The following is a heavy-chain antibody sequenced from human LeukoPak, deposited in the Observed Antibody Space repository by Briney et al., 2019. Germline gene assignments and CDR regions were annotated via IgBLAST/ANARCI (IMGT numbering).Heavy chain of an antibody. D-gene: IGHD2-21*01. Sequence: PGGSLRLSCAASGLTFSSHWMHWVRQAPGKGLVWVSRITNDGSSTTYADSVKGRFTISRDNAKNMLYLQVNSLRAEDTAVYYCARDVWRAYYGMDVWGQGTTVTVSS. J-gene: IGHJ6*02. CDR2: ITNDGSST. V-gene: IGHV3-74*01. CDR1: GLTFSSHW. CDR3: ARDVWRAYYGMDV.